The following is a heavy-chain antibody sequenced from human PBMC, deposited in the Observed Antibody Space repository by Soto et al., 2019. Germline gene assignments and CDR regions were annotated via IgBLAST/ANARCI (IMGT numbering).Heavy chain of an antibody. Sequence: QVQLQQWGAGLSKPSETLSLTCAVYGGSFSGYYWSWIRQPPGKGLEWIGEINHSGSTNYNPSLKSRVTISVDTSKNQFSLKLSSVTAADTAVYYCARGVAAARKDYWGQGTLVTVSS. V-gene: IGHV4-34*01. CDR1: GGSFSGYY. D-gene: IGHD6-13*01. J-gene: IGHJ4*02. CDR2: INHSGST. CDR3: ARGVAAARKDY.